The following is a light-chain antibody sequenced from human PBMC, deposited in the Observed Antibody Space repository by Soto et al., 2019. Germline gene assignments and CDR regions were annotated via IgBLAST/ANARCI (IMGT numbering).Light chain of an antibody. CDR2: AVS. J-gene: IGLJ3*02. V-gene: IGLV2-14*01. CDR3: SSYTSSSTWV. CDR1: SSDVGGYNY. Sequence: QSALTQPASVSGSPGQSITISCTGNSSDVGGYNYVSWYQQHPGKAPKLMIYAVSNRPSGVSNRFSGSKSGNTASLTISGLQAEDEADYYCSSYTSSSTWVFGGGTKVTVL.